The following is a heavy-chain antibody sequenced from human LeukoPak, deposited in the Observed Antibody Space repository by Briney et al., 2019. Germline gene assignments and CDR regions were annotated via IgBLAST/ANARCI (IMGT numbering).Heavy chain of an antibody. CDR3: ARLLRWIYYFDY. CDR2: IYYSGST. V-gene: IGHV4-39*01. D-gene: IGHD4-23*01. CDR1: GGSISSSSYY. J-gene: IGHJ4*02. Sequence: SETLSLTCTVSGGSISSSSYYWGWICQPPGKGLELIGSIYYSGSTYYNPSLKSRVTISVDTSKNQFPLKLSSVTAADTAVYYCARLLRWIYYFDYWGQGTLVTVSS.